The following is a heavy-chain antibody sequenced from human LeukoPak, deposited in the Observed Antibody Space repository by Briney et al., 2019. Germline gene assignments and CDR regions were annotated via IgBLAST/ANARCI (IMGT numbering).Heavy chain of an antibody. CDR2: ISPSGGST. J-gene: IGHJ4*02. V-gene: IGHV1-46*01. Sequence: GASVKVSCKASGYTFTSYYMHWVRQAPGQGLEWMGIISPSGGSTSYAQKFQGRVTMTRDTSTSTVYMELSSLRSENTAVYYCARAGQNAEYYFDYWGQGTLVTVSS. D-gene: IGHD1-1*01. CDR3: ARAGQNAEYYFDY. CDR1: GYTFTSYY.